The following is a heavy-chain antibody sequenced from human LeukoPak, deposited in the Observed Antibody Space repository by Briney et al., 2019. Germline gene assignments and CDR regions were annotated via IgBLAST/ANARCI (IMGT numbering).Heavy chain of an antibody. Sequence: GGSLRLSCAASGITFSSYEMNWVRQAPGKGLEWVSYISSSGRTKYYADSVKGRFTISRDNVKNSLYLQMNSLRAEDTAVYYCARXSGGYDYVWGSYRPTPYYFDCWGQGTLVTVSS. CDR3: ARXSGGYDYVWGSYRPTPYYFDC. D-gene: IGHD3-16*02. J-gene: IGHJ4*02. V-gene: IGHV3-48*03. CDR1: GITFSSYE. CDR2: ISSSGRTK.